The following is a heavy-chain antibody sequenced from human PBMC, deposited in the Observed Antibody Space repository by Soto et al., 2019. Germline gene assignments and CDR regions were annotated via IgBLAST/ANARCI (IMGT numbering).Heavy chain of an antibody. Sequence: QVQLVQSGAEVKKPGASVKVSCKASGYTFTGYFMHWVRQAPGQGLEWMGWINSNSGATKYAQKFQGRVHLSRDTSISTAYMELSGLRSDDTAVYYCARGGGTILAPLPWGQGTLVTVSS. J-gene: IGHJ5*02. V-gene: IGHV1-2*02. D-gene: IGHD3-3*01. CDR3: ARGGGTILAPLP. CDR2: INSNSGAT. CDR1: GYTFTGYF.